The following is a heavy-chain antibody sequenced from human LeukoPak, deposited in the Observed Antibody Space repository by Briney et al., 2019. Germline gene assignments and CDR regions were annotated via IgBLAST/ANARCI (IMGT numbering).Heavy chain of an antibody. CDR3: ASGAGDLADAFDI. Sequence: GGSLRLSCAASGFTVSSNYMSWVRQAPGKGLGWDSVIYSGGSTYYADPVKGRFTISRDNPKNTLYLQMNSLRSEDTAVYYCASGAGDLADAFDIWGQGTMVTVSS. D-gene: IGHD7-27*01. J-gene: IGHJ3*02. V-gene: IGHV3-66*02. CDR1: GFTVSSNY. CDR2: IYSGGST.